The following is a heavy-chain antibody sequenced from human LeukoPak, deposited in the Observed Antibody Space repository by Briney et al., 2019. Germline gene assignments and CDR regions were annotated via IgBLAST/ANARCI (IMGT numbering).Heavy chain of an antibody. J-gene: IGHJ5*02. CDR1: GGSFSGYY. D-gene: IGHD3-22*01. Sequence: PSETLSLTCAVSGGSFSGYYWSWIRQPPGKGLEWIGEINHSGSTNYNPSLKSRVTISVDTSKNQFSLKLSSVTAADTAVYYCARGLLYYYDSSGYSQGVWFDPWGQGTLVTVSS. CDR3: ARGLLYYYDSSGYSQGVWFDP. V-gene: IGHV4-34*01. CDR2: INHSGST.